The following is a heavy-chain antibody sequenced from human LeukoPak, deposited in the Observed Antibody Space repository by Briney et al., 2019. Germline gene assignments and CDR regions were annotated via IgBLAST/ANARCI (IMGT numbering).Heavy chain of an antibody. CDR3: ARQGSSSWYKAFDI. CDR1: GGSISSGSYY. CDR2: IYTSGST. Sequence: SQTLSLTCTVSGGSISSGSYYWRWIRQPAGKGLEWIGRIYTSGSTNYNPSLKSRVTISVYTSKNQFSLKLSSVTAADTAVYYCARQGSSSWYKAFDIWGQGTMVTVSS. J-gene: IGHJ3*02. V-gene: IGHV4-61*02. D-gene: IGHD6-13*01.